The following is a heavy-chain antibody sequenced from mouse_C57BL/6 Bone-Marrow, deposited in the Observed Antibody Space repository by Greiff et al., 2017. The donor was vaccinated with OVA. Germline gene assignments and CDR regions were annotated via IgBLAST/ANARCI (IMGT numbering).Heavy chain of an antibody. D-gene: IGHD1-1*01. CDR1: GYTFTSYW. V-gene: IGHV1-53*01. J-gene: IGHJ2*01. CDR3: ARVYGSSYDFDY. Sequence: QVQLQQPGTELVKPGASVKLSCKASGYTFTSYWMHWVKQRPGQGLEWIGNINPSNGGTNYNEKFQSKATLTVDKSSSTAYMQRSSLTSDDSAVYYCARVYGSSYDFDYWGQGTTLTVSS. CDR2: INPSNGGT.